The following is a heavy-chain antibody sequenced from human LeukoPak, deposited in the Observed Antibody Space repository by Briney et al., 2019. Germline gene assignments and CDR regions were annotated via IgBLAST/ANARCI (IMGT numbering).Heavy chain of an antibody. J-gene: IGHJ4*02. D-gene: IGHD6-6*01. V-gene: IGHV1-8*01. CDR1: GYTFTSYD. CDR3: AIMTSHSSSVGLNFDY. Sequence: ASVKVSCKASGYTFTSYDINWVRQATGQGLEWMGWMNPNSGNTGYAQKFQGRVTMTRNTSISTAYMELSSLRSEDTAVYYCAIMTSHSSSVGLNFDYWGQGTLVTVSS. CDR2: MNPNSGNT.